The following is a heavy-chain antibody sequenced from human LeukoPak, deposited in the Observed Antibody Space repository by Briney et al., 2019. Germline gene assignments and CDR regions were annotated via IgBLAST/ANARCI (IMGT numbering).Heavy chain of an antibody. CDR1: GFTFSTYA. CDR2: FGTRSTSI. Sequence: GGSLRLSCAASGFTFSTYAMNWVRQAPGKGLEWVSSFGTRSTSIYYAHSVTGRFIISRDNAKNSLYLQMNSLRAEDTAVYYCARENDQGFDYWGQGTLVTVSS. V-gene: IGHV3-21*01. CDR3: ARENDQGFDY. D-gene: IGHD3-16*01. J-gene: IGHJ4*02.